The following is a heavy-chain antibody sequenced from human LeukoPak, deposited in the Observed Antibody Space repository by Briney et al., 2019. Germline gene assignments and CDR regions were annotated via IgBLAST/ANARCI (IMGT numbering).Heavy chain of an antibody. CDR1: GFTFSSYG. D-gene: IGHD6-19*01. Sequence: GRSLRLSCAASGFTFSSYGMHWVRQAPGKGLEWVAVISYDGSNKYYADSVKGRFTISRDNSKNTLYLQMNSLRAEDTAVYYCAKDQGAVAGDPLYGMDVWGQGTTVTVSS. CDR3: AKDQGAVAGDPLYGMDV. V-gene: IGHV3-30*18. J-gene: IGHJ6*02. CDR2: ISYDGSNK.